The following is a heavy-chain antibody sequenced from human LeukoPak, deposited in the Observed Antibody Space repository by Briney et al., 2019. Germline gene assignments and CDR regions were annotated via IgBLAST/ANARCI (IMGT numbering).Heavy chain of an antibody. V-gene: IGHV4-39*01. J-gene: IGHJ5*02. CDR3: ARHYGP. D-gene: IGHD3-10*01. CDR1: GFIFSNYA. Sequence: PGGSLRLSCAASGFIFSNYAMNWVRQPPGKGLEWIGSIYDSGSTYYNPSLKSRVTISVDTSKNQFSLKLNSVTAADTAVYYCARHYGPWGQGTLVTVSS. CDR2: IYDSGST.